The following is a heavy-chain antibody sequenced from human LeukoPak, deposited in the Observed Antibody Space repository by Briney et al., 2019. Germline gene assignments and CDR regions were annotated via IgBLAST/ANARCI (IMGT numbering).Heavy chain of an antibody. CDR2: TYPSDSDT. CDR3: ARRSSGWSFNY. Sequence: GESLKISCKGSGYSFTSYWIGWVRQMPGKDLEWVGITYPSDSDTRYSPSFQGQVTISVDKSISTAYLQWSSLKASDTAMYFCARRSSGWSFNYWGQGALVTVSS. V-gene: IGHV5-51*01. D-gene: IGHD6-19*01. CDR1: GYSFTSYW. J-gene: IGHJ4*02.